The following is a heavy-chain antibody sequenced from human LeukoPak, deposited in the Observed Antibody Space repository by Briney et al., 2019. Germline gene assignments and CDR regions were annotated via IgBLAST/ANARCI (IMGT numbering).Heavy chain of an antibody. Sequence: SVKVSCKASGGTFSSYAISWVRQAPGQGLEWMGRVIPLLGIANFAQKFQGRVTITADKSTSTAYMELSNLRPEDTAVYYCARDARADSGDWEEVAFDIWGQGTMVTVSS. V-gene: IGHV1-69*04. CDR2: VIPLLGIA. CDR3: ARDARADSGDWEEVAFDI. D-gene: IGHD6-19*01. J-gene: IGHJ3*02. CDR1: GGTFSSYA.